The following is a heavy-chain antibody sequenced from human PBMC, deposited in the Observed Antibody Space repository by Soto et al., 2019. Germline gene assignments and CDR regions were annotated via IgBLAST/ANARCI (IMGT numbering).Heavy chain of an antibody. CDR3: ARQIYDSDTGPNFQYYFDS. CDR1: GYSFAGYW. V-gene: IGHV5-10-1*01. CDR2: IDPSDSQT. Sequence: GESLKISCNGSGYSFAGYWITWVRQKPGKGPEWMGRIDPSDSQTYYSPSFRGHVTISATKSITTVFLQWSSLRASDTAMYYCARQIYDSDTGPNFQYYFDSWGQGTPVTVSS. D-gene: IGHD3-22*01. J-gene: IGHJ4*02.